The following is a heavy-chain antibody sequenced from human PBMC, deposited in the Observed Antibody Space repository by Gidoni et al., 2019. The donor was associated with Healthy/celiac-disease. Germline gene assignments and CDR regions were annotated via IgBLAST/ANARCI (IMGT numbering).Heavy chain of an antibody. D-gene: IGHD6-13*01. Sequence: QVQLQASGPGLVKPSETLSLTCTVSGGSISSYYWSWIRQPPGKGLEWIGYIYYSGSTHYNPSLKSRVTISVDTSKNQFSLKLSSVTAADTAVYYCARVAAAGGGFDYWGQGTLVTVSS. CDR2: IYYSGST. CDR3: ARVAAAGGGFDY. CDR1: GGSISSYY. V-gene: IGHV4-59*01. J-gene: IGHJ4*02.